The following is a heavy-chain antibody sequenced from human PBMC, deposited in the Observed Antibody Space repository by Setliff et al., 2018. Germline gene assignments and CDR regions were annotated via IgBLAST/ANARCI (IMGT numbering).Heavy chain of an antibody. CDR1: GYTFTSYD. CDR2: INPKNGDM. CDR3: ARRDGSSGYLGFDL. V-gene: IGHV1-2*07. J-gene: IGHJ4*01. D-gene: IGHD3-22*01. Sequence: GASVKVSCKASGYTFTSYDINWVRQAPGQGLEWMGWINPKNGDMFYAPKFAGRVTMTRDTPISTVYMELSLLTSGDTAVYFCARRDGSSGYLGFDLWGHGSLVTVSS.